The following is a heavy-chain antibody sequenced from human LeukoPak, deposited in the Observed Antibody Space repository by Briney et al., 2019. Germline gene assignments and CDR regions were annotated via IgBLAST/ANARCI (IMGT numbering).Heavy chain of an antibody. J-gene: IGHJ4*02. CDR3: ARDEEQGYYYDSSGYAFDY. Sequence: GASVKVSCKASGYTFTSYYMHWVRQAPGQGLEWMGIINPSGGSTSYAQKFQGRVTMTRDTSTSTVYMELSSLRSEDTAVYYCARDEEQGYYYDSSGYAFDYWGQGTLVTVSS. D-gene: IGHD3-22*01. V-gene: IGHV1-46*01. CDR2: INPSGGST. CDR1: GYTFTSYY.